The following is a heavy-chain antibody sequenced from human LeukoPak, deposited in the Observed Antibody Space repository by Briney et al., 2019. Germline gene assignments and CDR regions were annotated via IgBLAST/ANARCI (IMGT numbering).Heavy chain of an antibody. D-gene: IGHD6-19*01. Sequence: PGGSLRLSCAASGFTFSSYAMNWVRQAPGKGLEWVASISGNGGSTYYADSVKGRFTISRDNSRNAVVLQMISPRDDDTAIYYCAKIERWLVHGFDLWGRGTLVTVSS. V-gene: IGHV3-23*01. CDR2: ISGNGGST. CDR1: GFTFSSYA. J-gene: IGHJ2*01. CDR3: AKIERWLVHGFDL.